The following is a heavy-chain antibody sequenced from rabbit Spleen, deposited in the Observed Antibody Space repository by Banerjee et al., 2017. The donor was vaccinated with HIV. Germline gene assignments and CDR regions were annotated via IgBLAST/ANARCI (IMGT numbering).Heavy chain of an antibody. CDR3: ARDLVCVIGWNFFL. CDR1: GFSFSDRDV. D-gene: IGHD1-1*01. CDR2: INASTGKP. V-gene: IGHV1S40*01. Sequence: QSLEESGGDLVQPGASLTLTCTASGFSFSDRDVMCWVRQAPGKGLEWIACINASTGKPVYPTWASRRFTNSRTSSTTVTLRMNSLTAADRAPYFCARDLVCVIGWNFFLWGPGTLVTVS. J-gene: IGHJ6*01.